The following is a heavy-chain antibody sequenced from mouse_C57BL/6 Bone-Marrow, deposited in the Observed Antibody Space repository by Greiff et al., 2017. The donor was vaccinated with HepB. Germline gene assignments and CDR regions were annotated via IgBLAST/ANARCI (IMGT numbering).Heavy chain of an antibody. CDR3: TREITTVEYFDV. CDR2: ISSGGDYI. D-gene: IGHD1-1*01. CDR1: GFTFSSYA. Sequence: EVQVVESGEGLVKPGGSLKLSCAASGFTFSSYAMSWVRQTPEKRLEWVAYISSGGDYIYYADTVKGRFTISRDNARNTLYLQMSSLKSEDTAMYYFTREITTVEYFDVWGTGTTVTVSS. J-gene: IGHJ1*03. V-gene: IGHV5-9-1*02.